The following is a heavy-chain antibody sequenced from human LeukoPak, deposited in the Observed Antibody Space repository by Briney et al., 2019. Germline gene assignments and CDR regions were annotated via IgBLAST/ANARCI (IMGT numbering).Heavy chain of an antibody. CDR3: ARDRDPGYNDSSGYRRVNAFDI. J-gene: IGHJ3*02. Sequence: GGSLRLSCAASGFTISSYAMSWVRQAPGKGLEWVSGISDSGGNTYYADSVKGRFTISRDNAKNSLYLQMNSLRAEDTAVYYCARDRDPGYNDSSGYRRVNAFDIWGQGTMVTVSS. D-gene: IGHD3-22*01. V-gene: IGHV3-23*01. CDR1: GFTISSYA. CDR2: ISDSGGNT.